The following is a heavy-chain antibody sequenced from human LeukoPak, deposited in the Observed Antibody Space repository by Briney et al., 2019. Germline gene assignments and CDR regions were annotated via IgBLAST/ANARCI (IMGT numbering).Heavy chain of an antibody. J-gene: IGHJ4*02. D-gene: IGHD2-2*01. CDR3: ARTGYCSSTSCYYNY. Sequence: PSETLSLTCAVYGGSFSGYCWSWIRQPPGKGLEWIGEINHSGSTNYNPSLKSRVTISVDTSKNQFSLKLSSVTAADTAVYYCARTGYCSSTSCYYNYWGQGTLVTVSS. V-gene: IGHV4-34*01. CDR1: GGSFSGYC. CDR2: INHSGST.